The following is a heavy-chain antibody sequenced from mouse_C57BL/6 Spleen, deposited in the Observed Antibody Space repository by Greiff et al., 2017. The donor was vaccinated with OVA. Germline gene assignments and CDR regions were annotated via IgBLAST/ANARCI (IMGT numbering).Heavy chain of an antibody. CDR1: GFTFSSYG. CDR3: ARHEDSYWYFDV. Sequence: EVMLVESGGDLVKPGGSLKLSCAASGFTFSSYGMSWVRQTPDKRLEWVATISSGGSYTYYPDSVQGRFTISRDNAKNTLYLQMSSLKSEDTAMYYCARHEDSYWYFDVWGTGTTVTVSS. J-gene: IGHJ1*03. V-gene: IGHV5-6*01. CDR2: ISSGGSYT.